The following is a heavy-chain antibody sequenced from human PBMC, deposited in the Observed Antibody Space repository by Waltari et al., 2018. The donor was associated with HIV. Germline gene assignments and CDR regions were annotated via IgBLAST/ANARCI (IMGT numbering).Heavy chain of an antibody. V-gene: IGHV4-38-2*02. Sequence: QVQLQESGPGLVKPSETLSHPCTASGYSISSGYHWGWIRQPPGKGLEWIGSIYHSGSTYYNPSLKSRVTISVDTSKNQFSLKLSSVTAADTAVYYCALAKYYYDSKSAFDIWGQGTMVTVSS. CDR3: ALAKYYYDSKSAFDI. CDR1: GYSISSGYH. J-gene: IGHJ3*02. D-gene: IGHD3-22*01. CDR2: IYHSGST.